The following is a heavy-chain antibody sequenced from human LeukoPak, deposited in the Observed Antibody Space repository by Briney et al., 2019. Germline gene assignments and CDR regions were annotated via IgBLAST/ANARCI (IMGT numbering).Heavy chain of an antibody. CDR1: GFTFSSYA. CDR3: AKDAPKYCGGDCYLFDY. D-gene: IGHD2-21*02. CDR2: ISGGGGST. V-gene: IGHV3-23*01. J-gene: IGHJ4*02. Sequence: GGSLRLSCAASGFTFSSYAMSWVRQAPGKGLEWVSAISGGGGSTHYADSVKGRFTISRDNSKNTLYLQMNSLRAEDTAVYYCAKDAPKYCGGDCYLFDYWGQGTLVTVSS.